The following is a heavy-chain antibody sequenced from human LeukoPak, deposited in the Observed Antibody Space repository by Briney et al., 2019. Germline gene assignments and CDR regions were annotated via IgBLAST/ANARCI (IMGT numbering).Heavy chain of an antibody. D-gene: IGHD6-13*01. CDR3: ASRISRYYSSSWEKDGMDV. Sequence: GGSLRLSCAASRFTVSSNYMSWVRQAPGKGLGWVSVIYSGGSTYYADSVKGRFTISRDNSKNTLYLQMNSLRAEDTAVYYCASRISRYYSSSWEKDGMDVWGQGTTVTVSS. V-gene: IGHV3-66*02. J-gene: IGHJ6*02. CDR1: RFTVSSNY. CDR2: IYSGGST.